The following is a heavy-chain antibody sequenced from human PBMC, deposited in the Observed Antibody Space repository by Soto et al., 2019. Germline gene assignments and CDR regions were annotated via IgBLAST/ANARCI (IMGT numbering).Heavy chain of an antibody. J-gene: IGHJ6*03. CDR2: LSVYYGKT. CDR3: ARDGVTTKVYYYYYYIDV. CDR1: DDTFTSYG. D-gene: IGHD2-21*02. V-gene: IGHV1-18*04. Sequence: ASVKVSCKTPDDTFTSYGITWVRQAPGRGLEWVGWLSVYYGKTQNAQKFQGRVTMTTDTSMTTAYMELRSLTSDDTAVYYCARDGVTTKVYYYYYYIDVWGEGTTVTVSS.